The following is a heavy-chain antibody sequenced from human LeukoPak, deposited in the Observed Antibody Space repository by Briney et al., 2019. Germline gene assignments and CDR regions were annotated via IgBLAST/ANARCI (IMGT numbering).Heavy chain of an antibody. CDR3: ARGRRASPGYCSGGSCYEFDYYFDY. Sequence: GGSLRLSCAASGFTFSSYKMNWVRQAPGKGLEWVSYISSSGSTISYADSVKGRFTISRDNAKNSLYLQMNSLRAEDTAVYYCARGRRASPGYCSGGSCYEFDYYFDYWGQGTLVTVSS. D-gene: IGHD2-15*01. V-gene: IGHV3-48*03. CDR1: GFTFSSYK. J-gene: IGHJ4*02. CDR2: ISSSGSTI.